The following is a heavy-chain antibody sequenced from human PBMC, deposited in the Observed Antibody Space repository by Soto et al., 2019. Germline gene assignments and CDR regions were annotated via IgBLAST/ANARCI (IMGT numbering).Heavy chain of an antibody. CDR3: ARDKRYCGGDCSLFYY. CDR1: GFTFSSYG. V-gene: IGHV3-33*01. CDR2: IWYDGSNK. J-gene: IGHJ4*02. Sequence: QVQLVESGGGVVQPGRSLRLSCAASGFTFSSYGMHWVRQAPGKGLEWVAVIWYDGSNKYYADSVKGRFTISRDNSKNTLYLQMNSLRAEDTAVYYCARDKRYCGGDCSLFYYWGQGTLVTVSS. D-gene: IGHD2-21*02.